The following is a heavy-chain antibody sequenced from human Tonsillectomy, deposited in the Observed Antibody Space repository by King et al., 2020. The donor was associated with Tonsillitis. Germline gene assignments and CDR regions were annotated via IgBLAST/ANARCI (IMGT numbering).Heavy chain of an antibody. CDR2: ISYDGNRK. Sequence: HVQLVESGGGVVQPGRSLRLSCEASGFTFSSYAFYWVRQAPGKGLEWVAVISYDGNRKYYVDSVKGRFTISRDNSKNTVYLQMNSLRADDTAVYYCAGPMVRGFILNYYGMDVWGQGTTVTVSS. D-gene: IGHD3-10*01. CDR1: GFTFSSYA. V-gene: IGHV3-30-3*01. CDR3: AGPMVRGFILNYYGMDV. J-gene: IGHJ6*02.